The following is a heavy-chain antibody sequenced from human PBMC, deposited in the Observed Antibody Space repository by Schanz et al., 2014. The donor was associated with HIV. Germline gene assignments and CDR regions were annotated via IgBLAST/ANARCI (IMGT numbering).Heavy chain of an antibody. CDR3: ARGIRQSRRDCRSPNCNTGWFDP. Sequence: QVQLQESGPGLVKPSQTLSLTCTVSGDSISSGGYYWSWIRQHPGKGLEWIGEINHSGSTNYTPSLKRRVNISVDTSTKQSSLTLDSVTAADTAVYYCARGIRQSRRDCRSPNCNTGWFDPWGQGTLVTVSS. CDR2: INHSGST. D-gene: IGHD2-2*02. J-gene: IGHJ5*02. V-gene: IGHV4-31*03. CDR1: GDSISSGGYY.